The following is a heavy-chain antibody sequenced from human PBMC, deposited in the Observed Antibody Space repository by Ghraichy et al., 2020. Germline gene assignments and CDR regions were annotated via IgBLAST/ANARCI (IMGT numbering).Heavy chain of an antibody. V-gene: IGHV3-30*18. CDR2: ISYDGSNK. Sequence: GGSLRLSCAASGFTFSSYGMHWVRQAPGKGLEWVAVISYDGSNKYYADSVKGRFTISRDNSKNTLYLQMNSLRAEDTGVYYCAKADQSYYYYYGMDVWGQGTTVTVSS. J-gene: IGHJ6*02. CDR3: AKADQSYYYYYGMDV. CDR1: GFTFSSYG.